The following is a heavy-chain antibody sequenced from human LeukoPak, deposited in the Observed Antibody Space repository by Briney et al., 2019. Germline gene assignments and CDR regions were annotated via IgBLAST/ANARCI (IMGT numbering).Heavy chain of an antibody. D-gene: IGHD3-3*01. CDR1: GYTFTSYY. CDR2: INPNSGGT. V-gene: IGHV1-2*02. J-gene: IGHJ4*02. CDR3: ARGTTYYDFWSGYYRAFDY. Sequence: GASVKVSCKASGYTFTSYYMHWVRQAPGQGLEWMGWINPNSGGTNYAQKFQGRVTMTRDTSISTAYMELSRLRSDDTAVYYCARGTTYYDFWSGYYRAFDYWGQGTLVTVSS.